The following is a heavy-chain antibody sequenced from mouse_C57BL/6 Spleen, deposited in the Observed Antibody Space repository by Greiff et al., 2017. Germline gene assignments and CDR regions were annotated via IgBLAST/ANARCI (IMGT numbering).Heavy chain of an antibody. V-gene: IGHV1-80*01. CDR2: IYPGDGDT. Sequence: VQLQQSGAELVKPGASVKISCKASGYAFSSYWMNWVKQRPGKGLEWIGQIYPGDGDTNYNGKFKGKATLTADTSSSTAYMQLSSLTSEDSAVYFCARSSYGNYFDYWGPGPTLTVSS. CDR3: ARSSYGNYFDY. D-gene: IGHD2-1*01. CDR1: GYAFSSYW. J-gene: IGHJ2*01.